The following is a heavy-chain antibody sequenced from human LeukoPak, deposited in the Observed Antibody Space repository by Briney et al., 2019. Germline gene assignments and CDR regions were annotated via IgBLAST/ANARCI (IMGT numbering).Heavy chain of an antibody. J-gene: IGHJ4*02. V-gene: IGHV3-7*01. CDR2: IKQDGSEK. Sequence: PGGSLRLSCAASGFTFSSYWMSWVRQAPGKGLEWVANIKQDGSEKYYVDSVKGRFTISRDNAKNSLYLQMNSLRAEDTAVYYCIMNWGSYRYRLDYWGQGTLVTVSS. CDR3: IMNWGSYRYRLDY. CDR1: GFTFSSYW. D-gene: IGHD3-16*02.